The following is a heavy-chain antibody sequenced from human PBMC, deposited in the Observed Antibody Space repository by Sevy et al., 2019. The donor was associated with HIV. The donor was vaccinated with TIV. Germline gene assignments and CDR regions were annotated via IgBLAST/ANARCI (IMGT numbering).Heavy chain of an antibody. CDR2: VSYDGSKK. CDR1: GFTFSNYA. CDR3: ARDRSSTGINYFFDF. Sequence: GGSLRLSCAASGFTFSNYAIHCVRQAPGKGLEWVAVVSYDGSKKYYADSVKGRFTISRDNSKNTLYLQMNSLRVEDTAVYYCARDRSSTGINYFFDFWGQGTRVTVSS. D-gene: IGHD3-10*01. V-gene: IGHV3-30*01. J-gene: IGHJ4*02.